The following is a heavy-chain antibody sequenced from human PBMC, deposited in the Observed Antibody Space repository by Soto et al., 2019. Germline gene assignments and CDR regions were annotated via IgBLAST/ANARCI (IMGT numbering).Heavy chain of an antibody. CDR3: ARSRRGAYSSGWYSLSGYYNYGIDV. CDR2: IFRGDSDT. CDR1: GYSSCRYW. D-gene: IGHD6-19*01. J-gene: IGHJ6*02. Sequence: GQSLKSSCKACGYSSCRYWICWVRQMHGKGLEWMGLIFRGDSDTKYSPSLQGQVTISADTSISTAYLQWTSLKASDTAMYYCARSRRGAYSSGWYSLSGYYNYGIDVWVQGTKVTGSS. V-gene: IGHV5-51*01.